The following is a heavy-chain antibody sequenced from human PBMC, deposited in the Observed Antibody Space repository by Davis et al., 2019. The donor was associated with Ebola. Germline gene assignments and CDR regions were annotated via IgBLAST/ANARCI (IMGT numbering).Heavy chain of an antibody. CDR2: ISGSGGST. CDR1: GFTFSSYA. Sequence: PGGPLRLSCASSGFTFSSYAMSCVRQAPGNGLEWVSAISGSGGSTYYADSVKGRFTISRDNSKNTLYLQMNSLRAEDTAVYYCAKVAGGWNGKYDYWGQGTLVTVSS. CDR3: AKVAGGWNGKYDY. D-gene: IGHD1-1*01. V-gene: IGHV3-23*01. J-gene: IGHJ4*02.